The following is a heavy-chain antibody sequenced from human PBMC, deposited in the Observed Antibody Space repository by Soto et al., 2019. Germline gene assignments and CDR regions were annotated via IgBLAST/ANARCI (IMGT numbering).Heavy chain of an antibody. CDR3: ARTPERVGLPPAIREYWFDH. Sequence: SGPTLVNPTETLTLTCTVSGFSLSNSRMGVSWFRQPPGKALEWLAHIFSKDEKSYTTSLKTRLTISTDTSKSQVILTMTNVDPVDTAIYYCARTPERVGLPPAIREYWFDHWGRGTLVTVS. CDR1: GFSLSNSRMG. CDR2: IFSKDEK. D-gene: IGHD2-2*01. J-gene: IGHJ5*02. V-gene: IGHV2-26*01.